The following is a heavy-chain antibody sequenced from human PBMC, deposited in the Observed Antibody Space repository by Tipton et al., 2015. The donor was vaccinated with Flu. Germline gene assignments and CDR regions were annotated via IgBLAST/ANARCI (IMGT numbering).Heavy chain of an antibody. CDR2: IYTSGST. CDR1: GGSISTYY. CDR3: ARGAGGPATAYDC. V-gene: IGHV4-4*07. D-gene: IGHD1-1*01. Sequence: LRLSCTVSGGSISTYYWSWIRQPAGKGLEWIGRIYTSGSTNHNPSLKSRVTMSVDTSKNQFSLRLSSVTAADTAVYYCARGAGGPATAYDCWGQGTLVTVSS. J-gene: IGHJ4*02.